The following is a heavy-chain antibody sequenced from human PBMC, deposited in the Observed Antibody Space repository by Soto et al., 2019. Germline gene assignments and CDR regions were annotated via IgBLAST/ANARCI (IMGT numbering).Heavy chain of an antibody. J-gene: IGHJ5*02. V-gene: IGHV3-23*01. CDR2: ITGSGGST. CDR1: GFTFSSYG. Sequence: PGGSLRLSCAASGFTFSSYGMHWVRQAPGKGLEWVSAITGSGGSTYYADSVKGRFTISRDNSKNTLYLQMNSLRPEDTAIYYCAKKALVTAGHDRFAPWGQGTLVPVAS. D-gene: IGHD2-2*01. CDR3: AKKALVTAGHDRFAP.